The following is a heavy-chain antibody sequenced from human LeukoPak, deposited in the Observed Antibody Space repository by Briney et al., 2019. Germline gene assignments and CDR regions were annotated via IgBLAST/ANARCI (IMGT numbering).Heavy chain of an antibody. D-gene: IGHD3-3*01. J-gene: IGHJ5*02. CDR1: GGSISSSSSY. Sequence: PSETLSLTCTVSGGSISSSSSYWGWIRQPPGKGLEWIGSIYYSGSTNYNPSLKSRVTISVDTSKNQFSLKLSSVTAADTAVYYCARWYRYYDFWSGPFRPNNWFDPWGQGTLVTVSS. CDR2: IYYSGST. V-gene: IGHV4-39*07. CDR3: ARWYRYYDFWSGPFRPNNWFDP.